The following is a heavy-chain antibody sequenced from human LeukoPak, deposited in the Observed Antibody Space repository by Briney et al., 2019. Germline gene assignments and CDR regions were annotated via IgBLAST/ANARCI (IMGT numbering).Heavy chain of an antibody. CDR2: ISAYNGNT. CDR1: GYTFNKYG. Sequence: ASVKASCKASGYTFNKYGISWVRQAPGQGLEWMGWISAYNGNTNYAQKFQGRVTMTTDTSTSTAYMELRSLRSDDTAVYYCARVIPNYDSSGHINPSHLALDVWGQGTTVTVSS. D-gene: IGHD3-22*01. J-gene: IGHJ6*02. CDR3: ARVIPNYDSSGHINPSHLALDV. V-gene: IGHV1-18*01.